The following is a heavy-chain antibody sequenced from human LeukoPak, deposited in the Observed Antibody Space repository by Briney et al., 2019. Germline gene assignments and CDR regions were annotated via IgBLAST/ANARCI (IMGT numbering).Heavy chain of an antibody. CDR1: GFSFDDYA. V-gene: IGHV3-9*01. CDR3: AKDMLARNYYGSGSFPAY. Sequence: GGSLRLSCAASGFSFDDYAMHWVRQAPGKGLEWVSGISWNSGSIGYADSVKGRFTISRDNAKNSLYLQMNSLRAEDTALYYCAKDMLARNYYGSGSFPAYWGQGTLVTVSS. CDR2: ISWNSGSI. D-gene: IGHD3-10*01. J-gene: IGHJ4*02.